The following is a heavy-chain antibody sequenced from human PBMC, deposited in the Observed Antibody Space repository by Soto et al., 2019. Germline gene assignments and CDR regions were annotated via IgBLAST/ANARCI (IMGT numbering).Heavy chain of an antibody. D-gene: IGHD6-19*01. CDR2: IIPIFGTA. CDR3: AKENRDDDSGWYSSTDWFDP. V-gene: IGHV1-69*01. Sequence: QVQLVQSGAEVKKPGTSVKVSCKASGGTFDIFSISWVRQAPGQGLEWMGGIIPIFGTAEYSQKFQGRVTLTADQATITSYMELSSLRFEDTAVYYCAKENRDDDSGWYSSTDWFDPWGQGTLVTVSS. CDR1: GGTFDIFS. J-gene: IGHJ5*02.